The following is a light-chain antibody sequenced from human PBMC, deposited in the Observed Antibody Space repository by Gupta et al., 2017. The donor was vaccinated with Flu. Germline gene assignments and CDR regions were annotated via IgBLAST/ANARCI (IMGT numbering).Light chain of an antibody. CDR1: QSISYY. CDR3: QQDNSLWT. J-gene: IGKJ1*01. Sequence: DIQMTQSPSTLSASVGDRVTITCRASQSISYYLAWYQLQPGKAPNLLIYKASILESGVPSRFSGSGYGKQFTLTSSSRQPDDFATYYGQQDNSLWTFGQGTKVEIK. CDR2: KAS. V-gene: IGKV1-5*03.